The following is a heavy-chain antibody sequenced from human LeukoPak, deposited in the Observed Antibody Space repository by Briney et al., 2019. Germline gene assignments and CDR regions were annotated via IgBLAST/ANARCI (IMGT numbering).Heavy chain of an antibody. J-gene: IGHJ4*02. Sequence: SVKVSCKASGGTFSSYTISWVRQAPGQGLEWMGRIIPILGIANYAQKFQGRVTITADKSTSTAYMELSSLRSEDTAVYYCARDPLNNWSDDSDYWGQGTLVAVSS. CDR2: IIPILGIA. CDR3: ARDPLNNWSDDSDY. D-gene: IGHD1-20*01. CDR1: GGTFSSYT. V-gene: IGHV1-69*04.